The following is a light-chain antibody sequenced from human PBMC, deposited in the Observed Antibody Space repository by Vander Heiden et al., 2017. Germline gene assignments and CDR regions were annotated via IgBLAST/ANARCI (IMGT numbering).Light chain of an antibody. Sequence: QSVLTQPPSASGTPGQRVTIPCSGSSSNIGSNYVYWYQQLPGTAPKLLIYSNNQRPSGVPDRFSGSKSGTSASLAISGLRSEDEADYYCAAWDDSLSGNYVFGTGTKVTVL. CDR2: SNN. CDR3: AAWDDSLSGNYV. CDR1: SSNIGSNY. J-gene: IGLJ1*01. V-gene: IGLV1-47*02.